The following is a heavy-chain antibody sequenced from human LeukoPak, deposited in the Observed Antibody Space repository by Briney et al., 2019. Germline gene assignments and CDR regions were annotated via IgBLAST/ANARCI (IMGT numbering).Heavy chain of an antibody. CDR3: ARMWASYSSGWYFDN. V-gene: IGHV4-39*01. Sequence: PSETLSLTCTVSGGSIGSSSYYWGWIRQPPEKGLEWIGNIHSDGSPKYSPSLKSRVSPSVDTSNNQFSLKLSSLTAADTAVYYCARMWASYSSGWYFDNWGQGTLVTVSS. D-gene: IGHD6-19*01. CDR2: IHSDGSP. J-gene: IGHJ4*02. CDR1: GGSIGSSSYY.